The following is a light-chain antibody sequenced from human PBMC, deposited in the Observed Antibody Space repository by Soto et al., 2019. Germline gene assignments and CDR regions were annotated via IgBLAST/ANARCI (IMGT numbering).Light chain of an antibody. CDR1: SSDIGGYNY. Sequence: QSALTQPPSASGSPGQSVTISCTGTSSDIGGYNYVSWYQQHPGKAPKLMIYELSKRPSGVPDRFSGSKSGNTASLTVSGLQAEEHAEYYCSSHAGSNNFVVFGGGTKVTVL. V-gene: IGLV2-8*01. J-gene: IGLJ2*01. CDR2: ELS. CDR3: SSHAGSNNFVV.